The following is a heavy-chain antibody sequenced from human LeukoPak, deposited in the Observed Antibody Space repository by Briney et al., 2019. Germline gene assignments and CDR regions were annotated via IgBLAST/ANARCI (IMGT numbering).Heavy chain of an antibody. D-gene: IGHD3-10*01. CDR2: ISGSGGST. Sequence: PGGSLRLSCAASGFTFSSYAMSWVRQAPGKGLEWFSAISGSGGSTYYADSVKGRFTISRDNSKNTLYLQMNSLRAEDTAVYYCVKGGGSLWDYYYYMDVWDKGTTVTVSS. V-gene: IGHV3-23*01. CDR3: VKGGGSLWDYYYYMDV. CDR1: GFTFSSYA. J-gene: IGHJ6*03.